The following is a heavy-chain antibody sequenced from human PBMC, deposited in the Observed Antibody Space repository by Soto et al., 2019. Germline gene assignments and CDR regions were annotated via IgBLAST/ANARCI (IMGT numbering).Heavy chain of an antibody. CDR1: GFTFSSYA. Sequence: EVQLLESGGGLVQPGGSLRLSCAASGFTFSSYAMSWVRQAPVKGLEWVSAISGSGGTTYYADSVKGRFTFSRDNSKNTLYLQMNSLRAEETAVYYCAKTANGWFSAFDIWGQGTMVTVSS. J-gene: IGHJ3*02. D-gene: IGHD6-19*01. V-gene: IGHV3-23*01. CDR2: ISGSGGTT. CDR3: AKTANGWFSAFDI.